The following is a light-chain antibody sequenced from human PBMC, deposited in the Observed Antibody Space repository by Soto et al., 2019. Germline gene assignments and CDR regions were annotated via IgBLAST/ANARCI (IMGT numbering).Light chain of an antibody. CDR2: GAS. CDR3: QQYHDWYT. CDR1: QGVNSY. Sequence: EIVLTQLPASLSVYRGERATLSCRASQGVNSYLGWYQHKPGQAPRLLIYGASTRAADVPARFSGSGSGTDFTLTISSLQSEDSAIYYCQQYHDWYTFGLGRRLEIK. V-gene: IGKV3-15*01. J-gene: IGKJ5*01.